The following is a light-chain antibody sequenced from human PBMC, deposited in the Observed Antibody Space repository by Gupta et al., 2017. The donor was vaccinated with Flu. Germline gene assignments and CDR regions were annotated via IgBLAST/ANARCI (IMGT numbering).Light chain of an antibody. CDR1: SSDVGGYNY. J-gene: IGLJ1*01. CDR2: EVS. Sequence: QSALTQPASVSGSPGQSITISCTGTSSDVGGYNYVSWYQQRPGKAPKLMIYEVSNRPSGVSNRFSGSNSGNTASLTISGLQAEDEADYYCSSYTSSSTYVFGTGTKVTVL. V-gene: IGLV2-14*01. CDR3: SSYTSSSTYV.